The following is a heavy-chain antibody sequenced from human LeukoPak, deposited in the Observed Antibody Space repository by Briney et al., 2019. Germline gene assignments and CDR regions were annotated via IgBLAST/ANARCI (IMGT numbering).Heavy chain of an antibody. CDR2: IKQDGSEK. CDR1: GFTLSRYW. Sequence: GGSLRLSCAASGFTLSRYWMRWVRQARGEGVEGVANIKQDGSEKYYVDSVKGRFTISRDNAKNSLYLQMNSLRAEDTAVYYCARDQWGYYGMDVWGQGTTVTVSS. V-gene: IGHV3-7*01. D-gene: IGHD1-26*01. J-gene: IGHJ6*02. CDR3: ARDQWGYYGMDV.